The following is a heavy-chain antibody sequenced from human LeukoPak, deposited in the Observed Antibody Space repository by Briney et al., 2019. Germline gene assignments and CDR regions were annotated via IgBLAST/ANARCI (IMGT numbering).Heavy chain of an antibody. CDR3: AVLGITMIGGV. CDR1: GFTFSSYE. D-gene: IGHD3-10*02. V-gene: IGHV3-48*03. Sequence: GGSLRLSCAASGFTFSSYEMNWVRQAPGKGLEWVSYISSSGSTIYYAGSVKGRFTISRDNAKNSLYLQMNSLRAEDTAVYYCAVLGITMIGGVWGKGTTVTISS. CDR2: ISSSGSTI. J-gene: IGHJ6*04.